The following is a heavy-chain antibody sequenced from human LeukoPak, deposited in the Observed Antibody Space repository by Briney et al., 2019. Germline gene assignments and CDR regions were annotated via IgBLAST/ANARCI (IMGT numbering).Heavy chain of an antibody. CDR1: EFTFSSYE. CDR2: ISSRGSSI. V-gene: IGHV3-48*03. CDR3: ARDSGSYRGFDY. D-gene: IGHD1-26*01. Sequence: GGSLRLSCAASEFTFSSYEMNGVRQAPGKGREWISFISSRGSSIYYADSVKGRFTISRDNAKNSLYLQMNSLRAEDTAVYYCARDSGSYRGFDYWGQGTLVTVSS. J-gene: IGHJ4*02.